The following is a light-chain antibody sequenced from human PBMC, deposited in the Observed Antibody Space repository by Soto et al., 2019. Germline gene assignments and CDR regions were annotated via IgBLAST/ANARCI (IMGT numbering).Light chain of an antibody. Sequence: DIVVTQSPVSLPVTPGEPASISCRSSQSLLYSNGYSYLDWYLQKPGQSPRLLIFLGSHRAAGVPDRFSGSGSGTDFTLKISRVEAEDYGVYYCMQALQTPLTFGGGTRVEIK. V-gene: IGKV2-28*01. J-gene: IGKJ4*01. CDR2: LGS. CDR3: MQALQTPLT. CDR1: QSLLYSNGYSY.